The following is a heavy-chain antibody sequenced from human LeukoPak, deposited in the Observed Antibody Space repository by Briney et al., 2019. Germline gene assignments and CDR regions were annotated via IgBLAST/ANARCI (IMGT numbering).Heavy chain of an antibody. Sequence: PGGSLRFSCAASGFTFSRSWMSWVRQAPGKGLEWVANIKQDGREKYYVDSVKGRFTISRDNAKNSLYLQMNGLRPEDTALYYCAMSHTLEDDWGQGALVIVSS. V-gene: IGHV3-7*01. CDR1: GFTFSRSW. D-gene: IGHD1-1*01. CDR3: AMSHTLEDD. CDR2: IKQDGREK. J-gene: IGHJ4*02.